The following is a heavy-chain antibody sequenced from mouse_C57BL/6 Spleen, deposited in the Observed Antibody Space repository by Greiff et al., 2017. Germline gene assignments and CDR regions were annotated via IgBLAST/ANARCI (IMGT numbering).Heavy chain of an antibody. Sequence: QVQLLQSGPELVKPGASVKISCTASGYAFSSSWMNWVTQRPGKGLEWIGRICPGDGDTNYTGKVKGRVTLTADKSSSTAYLQLSSLTSEDSAVYYCARHVITAVVDFYYFDYWGQGTTLTVSS. CDR1: GYAFSSSW. V-gene: IGHV1-82*01. CDR2: ICPGDGDT. D-gene: IGHD1-1*01. J-gene: IGHJ2*01. CDR3: ARHVITAVVDFYYFDY.